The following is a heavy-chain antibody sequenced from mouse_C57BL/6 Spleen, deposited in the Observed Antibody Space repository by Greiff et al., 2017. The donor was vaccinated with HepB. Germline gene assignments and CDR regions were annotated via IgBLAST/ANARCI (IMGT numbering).Heavy chain of an antibody. CDR3: AKNGLYAMDY. CDR1: GFSLTSYG. CDR2: IWSGGST. V-gene: IGHV2-4*01. J-gene: IGHJ4*01. Sequence: QVQLKESGPGLVQPSQSLSITCPVSGFSLTSYGVHWVRQPPGKGLEWLGVIWSGGSTDYNAAFISRLSISKDNSKSQVFFTMNSLQADDTAIYYCAKNGLYAMDYWGQGTSVTVSS.